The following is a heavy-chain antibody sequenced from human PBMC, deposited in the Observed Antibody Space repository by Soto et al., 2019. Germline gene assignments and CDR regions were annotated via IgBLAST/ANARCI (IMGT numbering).Heavy chain of an antibody. CDR1: GYTFSTYA. J-gene: IGHJ4*02. CDR3: ARAQLELRGFDY. V-gene: IGHV1-3*01. D-gene: IGHD1-7*01. Sequence: ASVKISCKASGYTFSTYAIHWVRQAPGQRLEWMGWINAGNGNTKYSQKFQGRVTITRDTSASTAYMELSSLRSEDTAVYYCARAQLELRGFDYWGQGTLVTVSS. CDR2: INAGNGNT.